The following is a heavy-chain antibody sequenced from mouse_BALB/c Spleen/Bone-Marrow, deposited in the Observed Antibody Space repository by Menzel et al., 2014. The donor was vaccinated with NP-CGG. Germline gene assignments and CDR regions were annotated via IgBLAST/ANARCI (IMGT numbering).Heavy chain of an antibody. V-gene: IGHV1-69*01. CDR2: IDTSDSYT. CDR3: ARGGDDFSLDH. Sequence: QVQLQQSGTELVMPGASVKMSCKASGYAFTDRWIHWVKQRPGQGLEWIGAIDTSDSYTNYNQKFKGKATLTVDESSSTAYIHRSSLTSEDSAVYYCARGGDDFSLDHWGQGTSVTVSS. J-gene: IGHJ4*01. CDR1: GYAFTDRW. D-gene: IGHD2-4*01.